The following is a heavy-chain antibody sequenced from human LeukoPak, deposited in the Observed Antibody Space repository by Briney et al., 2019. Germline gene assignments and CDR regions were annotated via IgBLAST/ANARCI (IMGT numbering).Heavy chain of an antibody. Sequence: GGSLRLSCAASGFIFDDYAMHWVRQAPGKGLEWVSGISWNSDITGYADSVKGRFTISRDSAKNSLYLQMNSLRAEDTALYYCAKGIGGGEDYWGQGTLVTVSS. V-gene: IGHV3-9*01. CDR3: AKGIGGGEDY. CDR1: GFIFDDYA. CDR2: ISWNSDIT. J-gene: IGHJ4*02. D-gene: IGHD3-16*01.